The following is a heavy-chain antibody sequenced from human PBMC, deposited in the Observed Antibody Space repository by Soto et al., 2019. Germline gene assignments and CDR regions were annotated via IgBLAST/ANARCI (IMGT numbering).Heavy chain of an antibody. CDR3: ARAYSDAFDI. D-gene: IGHD2-15*01. Sequence: GGSLRLSCAASGFTFRDYYMTWIRQTPGKGLDWVSYISSSGTGIYYPDSVKGRFTISRDNAKNSLYLQMNSLRDEDTAVYYCARAYSDAFDIWGQGTMVTVSS. CDR1: GFTFRDYY. J-gene: IGHJ3*02. CDR2: ISSSGTGI. V-gene: IGHV3-11*01.